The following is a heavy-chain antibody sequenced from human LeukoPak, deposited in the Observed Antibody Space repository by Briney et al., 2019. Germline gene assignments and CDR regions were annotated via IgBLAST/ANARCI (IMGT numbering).Heavy chain of an antibody. D-gene: IGHD5-12*01. V-gene: IGHV3-21*01. CDR1: GFTFSSYS. J-gene: IGHJ4*02. CDR2: ISSSSSYI. CDR3: ARDPVDIVATLDY. Sequence: GGSLRLSCAASGFTFSSYSMNWVRQAPGKGLEWVSSISSSSSYIYYADSVKGRFTISRDNAKNSLYLQVNSLRAEDTAVYYCARDPVDIVATLDYWGQGTLVTVSS.